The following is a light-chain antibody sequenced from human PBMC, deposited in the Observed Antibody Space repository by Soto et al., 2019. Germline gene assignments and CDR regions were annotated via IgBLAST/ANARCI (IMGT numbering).Light chain of an antibody. CDR3: QQYDTSPRT. CDR2: GAS. V-gene: IGKV3-20*01. J-gene: IGKJ1*01. Sequence: EVMLTQSPGTLSLSPGERATLSCRASQSVSSNYLAWYQQKSGQAPRLLIYGASNRATGIPDRFSGSGSGTDFTLTIRRLEPEDFAGDYCQQYDTSPRTFGQGTKVEFK. CDR1: QSVSSNY.